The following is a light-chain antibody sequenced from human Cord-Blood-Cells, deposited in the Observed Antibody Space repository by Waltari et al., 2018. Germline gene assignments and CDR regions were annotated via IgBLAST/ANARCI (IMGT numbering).Light chain of an antibody. Sequence: RMTQSPSSFSASTGDRVTIPCRASPGISSYLAWYQQQPGKAPKLLIYAASTLQSGVPSRFSGSGSGTDFTLTISCLQSEDFATYYCQQYYSYPITFGQGTRLEIK. CDR1: PGISSY. CDR3: QQYYSYPIT. V-gene: IGKV1-8*01. J-gene: IGKJ5*01. CDR2: AAS.